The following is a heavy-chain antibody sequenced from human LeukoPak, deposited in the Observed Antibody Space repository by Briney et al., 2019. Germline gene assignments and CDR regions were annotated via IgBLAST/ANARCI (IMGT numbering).Heavy chain of an antibody. CDR1: GGTFSSYA. D-gene: IGHD3-22*01. CDR3: AGPKYYYDSSGYYYYFDY. CDR2: IIPIFGTA. V-gene: IGHV1-69*01. Sequence: SVKVSCKASGGTFSSYAISWVRQAPGQGLEWMGGIIPIFGTANYAQKFQGRVTITADESTSTAYMELSSLRSEDTAVYYCAGPKYYYDSSGYYYYFDYWGQGTLVTVYS. J-gene: IGHJ4*02.